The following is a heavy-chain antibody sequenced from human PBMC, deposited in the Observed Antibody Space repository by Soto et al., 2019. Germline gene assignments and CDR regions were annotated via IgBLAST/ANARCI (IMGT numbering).Heavy chain of an antibody. CDR1: AFPVSSYH. D-gene: IGHD3-16*01. V-gene: IGHV3-53*01. CDR3: ASLRGGGY. J-gene: IGHJ4*02. Sequence: EVQLVESGGGLIQPGGSLRLSCAAAAFPVSSYHMSWVRQAPGKGLEWDSVIHSGGSTDYADSVRGRFTITRDKSKNTLYLQMNNLKAEDAAVYYCASLRGGGYLGQGTLVTVSS. CDR2: IHSGGST.